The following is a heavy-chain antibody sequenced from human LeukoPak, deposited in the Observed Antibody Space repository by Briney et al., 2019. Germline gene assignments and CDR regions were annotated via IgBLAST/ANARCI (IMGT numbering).Heavy chain of an antibody. Sequence: SETLSLTCTVSGGSISSSSYYWGWIRQPPGKGLEWIGSIYYSGSTYYNPSLKSRVTLSVDTSKTQFYLSLSSVTAADTAVYYCARGGGMGHYYYYMDVWGKGTTVTISS. J-gene: IGHJ6*03. CDR3: ARGGGMGHYYYYMDV. CDR2: IYYSGST. V-gene: IGHV4-39*07. CDR1: GGSISSSSYY. D-gene: IGHD5-24*01.